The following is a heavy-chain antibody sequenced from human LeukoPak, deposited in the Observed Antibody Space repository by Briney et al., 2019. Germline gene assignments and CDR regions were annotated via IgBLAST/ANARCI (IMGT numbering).Heavy chain of an antibody. CDR2: IVVGSGNT. CDR3: AADFSGYDYYDY. J-gene: IGHJ4*02. D-gene: IGHD5-12*01. Sequence: GTSVKVSCKASGFTFTSSAVQWVRQARGQRLEWIGWIVVGSGNTNYAQKFQERVTITRDMSTSTAYMELRSLRSEDTAVYYCAADFSGYDYYDYWGQGTLVTVSS. V-gene: IGHV1-58*01. CDR1: GFTFTSSA.